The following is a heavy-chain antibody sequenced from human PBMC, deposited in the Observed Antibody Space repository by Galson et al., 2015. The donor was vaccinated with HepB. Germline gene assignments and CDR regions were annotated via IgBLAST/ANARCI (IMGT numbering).Heavy chain of an antibody. V-gene: IGHV5-51*01. CDR3: ATIVDFWSGHYGRYRFDY. D-gene: IGHD3-3*01. CDR2: ISPGDSDT. CDR1: GYRFSSYW. J-gene: IGHJ4*02. Sequence: QSGAEVKKPGESLKISCKASGYRFSSYWIGWVRQMPGKGLEWMGIISPGDSDTRYSPSFQGQVTISADKSISTAYLQWSSLKASDTAMYYCATIVDFWSGHYGRYRFDYWGQGTLVTVSS.